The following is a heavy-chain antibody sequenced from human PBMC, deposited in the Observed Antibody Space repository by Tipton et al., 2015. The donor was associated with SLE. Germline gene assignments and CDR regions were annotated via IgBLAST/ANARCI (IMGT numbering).Heavy chain of an antibody. Sequence: TLSLTCTVSGGSISSSSYYWGWIRQPPGKGLEWIGSIYYSGSTYYNPSLKSRVTISVDTSKNQFSLKLSSVTAADTAVYYCASNYYGSGSHDAFDIWGQGTMVTVSS. CDR3: ASNYYGSGSHDAFDI. J-gene: IGHJ3*02. D-gene: IGHD3-10*01. V-gene: IGHV4-39*07. CDR2: IYYSGST. CDR1: GGSISSSSYY.